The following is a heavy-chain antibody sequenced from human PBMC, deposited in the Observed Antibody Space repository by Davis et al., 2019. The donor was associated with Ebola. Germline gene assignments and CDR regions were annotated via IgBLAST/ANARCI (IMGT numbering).Heavy chain of an antibody. CDR3: TRDLKQPPPSYYGMDV. CDR2: IRSKAYRGTT. J-gene: IGHJ6*02. Sequence: GESLKISCTGSGFNFGDFALNWVRQAPGKGLEWVGFIRSKAYRGTTQYAASVKCRFTISRDDSKSIAYLQMNSLKTEDTGLYYCTRDLKQPPPSYYGMDVWGQGTTVTVSS. V-gene: IGHV3-49*04. CDR1: GFNFGDFA. D-gene: IGHD6-13*01.